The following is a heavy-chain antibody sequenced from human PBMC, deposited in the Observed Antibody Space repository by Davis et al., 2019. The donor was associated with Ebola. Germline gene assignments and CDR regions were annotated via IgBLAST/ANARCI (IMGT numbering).Heavy chain of an antibody. CDR1: GFTFTDYY. CDR2: MSGDSLYT. D-gene: IGHD3-10*01. J-gene: IGHJ6*02. CDR3: AKDLEEDYYGSGSYAPTHGMDV. V-gene: IGHV3-11*06. Sequence: GESLKISCAASGFTFTDYYMSWIRQAPGKGLEWVSYMSGDSLYTNYAESVRGRFTISRDDAKNSLYLQMNSLRAEDTAVYYCAKDLEEDYYGSGSYAPTHGMDVWGQGTTVTVSS.